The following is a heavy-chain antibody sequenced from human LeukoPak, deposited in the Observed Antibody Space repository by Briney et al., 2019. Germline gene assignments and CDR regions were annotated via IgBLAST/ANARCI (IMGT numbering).Heavy chain of an antibody. CDR1: GGTFSSYA. D-gene: IGHD3-22*01. V-gene: IGHV7-4-1*02. Sequence: GASVKVSCKASGGTFSSYAISWGRQAPGQGLEWMGWINTNTGNPTYAQGFTGRFVFSLDTSVSTAYLQISSLKAEDTAVYYCARLVVVIGAPIGFDIWGQGTMVTVSS. CDR3: ARLVVVIGAPIGFDI. J-gene: IGHJ3*02. CDR2: INTNTGNP.